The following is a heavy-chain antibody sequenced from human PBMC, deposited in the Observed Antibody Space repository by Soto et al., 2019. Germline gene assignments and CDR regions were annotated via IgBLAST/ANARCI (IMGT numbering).Heavy chain of an antibody. D-gene: IGHD6-13*01. CDR1: GGSISSHY. Sequence: PSETLSLTCTVSGGSISSHYWSWIRQPPGKGLEWIGYIYYSGSTNYNPSLKSRVTISVDTSKNQFSLKLSSVTAADTAVYYCARALFSSSFRWFDPWGQGTLVTVSS. J-gene: IGHJ5*02. V-gene: IGHV4-59*11. CDR2: IYYSGST. CDR3: ARALFSSSFRWFDP.